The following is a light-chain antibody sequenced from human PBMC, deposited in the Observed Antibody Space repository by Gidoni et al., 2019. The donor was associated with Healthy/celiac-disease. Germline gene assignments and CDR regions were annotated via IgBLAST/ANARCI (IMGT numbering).Light chain of an antibody. CDR2: GAS. CDR1: QSVSSSY. V-gene: IGKV3-20*01. CDR3: QQYGSSPPYT. Sequence: ELVLPHSPGTLSLSPWERATLSCRASQSVSSSYLALYQQKPGQAPRLLIYGASSRATGIPDRFSGSGSGTDFTLTISRLEPEDFAVYYCQQYGSSPPYTFGQGTKLEIK. J-gene: IGKJ2*01.